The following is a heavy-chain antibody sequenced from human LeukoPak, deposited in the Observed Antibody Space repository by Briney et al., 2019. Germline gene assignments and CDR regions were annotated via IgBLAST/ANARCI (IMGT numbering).Heavy chain of an antibody. Sequence: SQTLSLTCTVSGGSISSGSYYWSWIRQPPGKGLEWIGYIDYSGSTNYNPSLKSRVTISVDTSKNQFSLKLSSVTAADTAVYYCAKSIEAAGPAGGMDVWGQGTTVTVSS. CDR2: IDYSGST. CDR3: AKSIEAAGPAGGMDV. CDR1: GGSISSGSYY. V-gene: IGHV4-61*01. J-gene: IGHJ6*02. D-gene: IGHD6-13*01.